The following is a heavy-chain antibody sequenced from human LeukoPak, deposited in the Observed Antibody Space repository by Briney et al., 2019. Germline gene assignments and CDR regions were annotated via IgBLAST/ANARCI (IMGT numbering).Heavy chain of an antibody. CDR3: ARDGGYTNWFDP. CDR1: GGSISSYY. D-gene: IGHD5-24*01. J-gene: IGHJ5*02. Sequence: SETLSLTCTVSGGSISSYYWSWIRQPPGKGLEWIGYIYYSGSTNYNPSLKSRVTISEDTSKNQFSLKLRSVTAADTAVYYCARDGGYTNWFDPWGQGTLVTVSS. CDR2: IYYSGST. V-gene: IGHV4-59*01.